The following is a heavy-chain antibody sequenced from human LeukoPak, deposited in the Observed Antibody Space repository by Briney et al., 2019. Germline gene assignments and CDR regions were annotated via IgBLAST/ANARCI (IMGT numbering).Heavy chain of an antibody. D-gene: IGHD1-26*01. CDR1: GFTFSSYS. V-gene: IGHV3-21*01. Sequence: GGSLRLSCAASGFTFSSYSMTWVRQAPGKGLEWVSSISSSSSYIYYADSVKGRFTISRDNAKNSLYLQMNSLRAEDTAVYYCARDKWELLDFDYWGQGTLVTVSS. CDR2: ISSSSSYI. J-gene: IGHJ4*02. CDR3: ARDKWELLDFDY.